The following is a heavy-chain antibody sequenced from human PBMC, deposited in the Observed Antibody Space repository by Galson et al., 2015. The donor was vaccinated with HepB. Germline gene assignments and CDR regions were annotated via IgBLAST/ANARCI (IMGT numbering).Heavy chain of an antibody. CDR1: GFTVSRHY. CDR3: ARAGIVGAPFDY. V-gene: IGHV3-53*01. CDR2: TYSGGST. D-gene: IGHD1-26*01. J-gene: IGHJ4*02. Sequence: SLRLSCAASGFTVSRHYMSWVRQAPGKGLEWVSVTYSGGSTYYADSVKGRFTISRDNSKNTLDLQKNSLRAEDTAVYYCARAGIVGAPFDYWGQGTLVTVSS.